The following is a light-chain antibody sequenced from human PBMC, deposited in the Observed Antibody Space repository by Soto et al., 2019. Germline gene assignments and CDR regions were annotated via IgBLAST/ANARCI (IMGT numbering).Light chain of an antibody. CDR3: SSYTSSSTLE. CDR1: SSDVGGYNY. V-gene: IGLV2-14*01. Sequence: QSALTQPASVSGSPGQSITISCIGTSSDVGGYNYVSWYQQHPGKAPKLMIYDVSNRPSGVSNRFSGSKSGNTASLTISGLQAEDEADYYCSSYTSSSTLEFGGGTQLTVL. CDR2: DVS. J-gene: IGLJ7*01.